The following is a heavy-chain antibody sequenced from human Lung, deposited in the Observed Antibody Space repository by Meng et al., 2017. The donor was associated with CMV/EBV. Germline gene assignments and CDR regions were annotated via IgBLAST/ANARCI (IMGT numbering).Heavy chain of an antibody. CDR1: GGSISSSSYY. CDR3: ARDGGKYCSSTSCKAKYYYYGMDG. CDR2: IYYSGST. J-gene: IGHJ6*02. Sequence: SXTXSLXCTVSGGSISSSSYYWGWIRQPPGKGLEWIGSIYYSGSTYYNPSLQSRVTISVDTSKTQFSLKLSSVTAADTAVYYCARDGGKYCSSTSCKAKYYYYGMDGXGHAXTVTVSS. V-gene: IGHV4-39*07. D-gene: IGHD2-2*01.